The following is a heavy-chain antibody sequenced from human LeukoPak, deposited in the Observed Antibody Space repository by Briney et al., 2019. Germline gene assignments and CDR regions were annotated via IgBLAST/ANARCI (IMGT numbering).Heavy chain of an antibody. Sequence: GESLKISCKGSGYSFTSYWISWVRQMPGKGXXXXXXXXXXDSYTNYSPSFQGHVTISADKSISTAYLQWSSLKASDTAMYYCARLYYYGSGSYYSTWFDPWGQGTLVTVSS. J-gene: IGHJ5*02. D-gene: IGHD3-10*01. CDR1: GYSFTSYW. CDR3: ARLYYYGSGSYYSTWFDP. CDR2: XXXXDSYT. V-gene: IGHV5-10-1*01.